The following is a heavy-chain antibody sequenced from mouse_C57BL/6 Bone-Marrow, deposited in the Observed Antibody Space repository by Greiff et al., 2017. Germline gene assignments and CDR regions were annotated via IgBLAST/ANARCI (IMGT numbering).Heavy chain of an antibody. CDR1: GYTFTTYP. J-gene: IGHJ1*03. CDR3: ARGKYYYGSYYWYFDV. Sequence: QVQLKQSGAELVKPGASVKMSCKASGYTFTTYPIEWMKQNHGKSLEWIGNFHPYNDDTKYNEKFKGKATLTVEKSSSTVYLELSRLTSDDSAVYYCARGKYYYGSYYWYFDVWGTGTTVTVSS. CDR2: FHPYNDDT. V-gene: IGHV1-47*01. D-gene: IGHD1-1*01.